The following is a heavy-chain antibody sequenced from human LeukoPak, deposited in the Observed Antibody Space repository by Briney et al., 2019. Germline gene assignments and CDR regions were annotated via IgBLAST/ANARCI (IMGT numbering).Heavy chain of an antibody. D-gene: IGHD6-19*01. CDR3: ARPRSTSGWDGDFDY. CDR1: GGSISSYY. V-gene: IGHV4-4*07. J-gene: IGHJ4*02. Sequence: PSETLSLTCTVSGGSISSYYWSWIRQPAGKGLEWIGRIYTSGSTNYNPSLKSRVTMSVDTSKNQFSLNLSSVTAADTAIYYCARPRSTSGWDGDFDYWGLGTLVTVSS. CDR2: IYTSGST.